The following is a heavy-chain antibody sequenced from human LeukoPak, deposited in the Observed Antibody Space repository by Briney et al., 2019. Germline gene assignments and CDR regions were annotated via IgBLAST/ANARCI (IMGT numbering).Heavy chain of an antibody. CDR1: GYSISSGYY. J-gene: IGHJ4*02. D-gene: IGHD5-18*01. V-gene: IGHV4-38-2*02. Sequence: PSETLSLTCTVSGYSISSGYYWGWIRQPPGKGLEWIGSIYHSGSTYYNPSLKSRVTISVDTSKNQFSLKLSSVTAADTAVYYCAGVSWIQLWYGGYYFDYWGQGTLVTVSS. CDR3: AGVSWIQLWYGGYYFDY. CDR2: IYHSGST.